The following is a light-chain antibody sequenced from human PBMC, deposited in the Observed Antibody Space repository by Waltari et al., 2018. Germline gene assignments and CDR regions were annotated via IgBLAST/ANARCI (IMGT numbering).Light chain of an antibody. CDR1: QAVGVY. CDR2: RTA. CDR3: QYYVKRPVFT. J-gene: IGKJ2*01. Sequence: DIQLTQSPSSLAASVGHSVTLTCRASQAVGVYLNSYQHQPGRAPKHLIYRTAILTTGVPSRFSGGASRTDYTLSITHLLPEDIATYYCQYYVKRPVFTFGPGTKV. V-gene: IGKV1-33*01.